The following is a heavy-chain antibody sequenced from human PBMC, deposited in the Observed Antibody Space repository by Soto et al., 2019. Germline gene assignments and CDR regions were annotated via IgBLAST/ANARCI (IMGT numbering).Heavy chain of an antibody. CDR3: ARDNWKTNWFDP. CDR2: IIPIFGTA. V-gene: IGHV1-69*13. D-gene: IGHD1-20*01. CDR1: GGTFSSYA. Sequence: SVKVSCKASGGTFSSYAISWVRQAPGQGLEWMGGIIPIFGTANYAQKFQGRVTITADESTSTAYMELSSLRSEDTAVYYCARDNWKTNWFDPWGQGTLVTVSS. J-gene: IGHJ5*02.